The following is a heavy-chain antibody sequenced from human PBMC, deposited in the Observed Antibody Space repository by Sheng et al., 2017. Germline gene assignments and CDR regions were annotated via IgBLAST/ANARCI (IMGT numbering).Heavy chain of an antibody. CDR2: ISSRASTI. CDR3: ARGSYYFYYGLDV. V-gene: IGHV3-48*03. Sequence: EVQLVESGGRLVQPGGSLRLSCAASGFSFNTYEMNWVRQAPGKGLEWLSYISSRASTIYYADSVRGRFTISRDDAKNSLYLQMSSLRAEDTATYYCARGSYYFYYGLDVW. CDR1: GFSFNTYE. J-gene: IGHJ6*01.